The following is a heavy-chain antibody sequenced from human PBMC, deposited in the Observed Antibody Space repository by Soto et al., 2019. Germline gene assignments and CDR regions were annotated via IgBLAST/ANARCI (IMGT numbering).Heavy chain of an antibody. D-gene: IGHD3-10*01. V-gene: IGHV4-31*03. CDR2: IYYSGST. CDR1: GASIRSTDYY. Sequence: SETLSLTCTVSGASIRSTDYYWSWIRQAPGKGLEWIGYIYYSGSTYYNPSLKSRVTISVDTSKNQFSLKLSSVTAADTAVYYCAKYQGLYGSGSYYPIDYWGQGALVTVSS. CDR3: AKYQGLYGSGSYYPIDY. J-gene: IGHJ4*02.